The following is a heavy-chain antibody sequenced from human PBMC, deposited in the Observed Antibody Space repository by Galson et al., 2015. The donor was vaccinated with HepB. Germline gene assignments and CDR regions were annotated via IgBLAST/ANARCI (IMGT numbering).Heavy chain of an antibody. V-gene: IGHV3-30*18. J-gene: IGHJ6*02. Sequence: SLRLSCAASGFTFSSYGMHWVRQAPGQGLEWVAVISYDGSNKYYADSVKGRFTITRDNSKNTLYLQMNSLRAEDTAVYYCAKDYNQDRTYYDFWSGYYDYYYSYGMDVWGQGTTVTVSS. CDR1: GFTFSSYG. D-gene: IGHD3-3*01. CDR3: AKDYNQDRTYYDFWSGYYDYYYSYGMDV. CDR2: ISYDGSNK.